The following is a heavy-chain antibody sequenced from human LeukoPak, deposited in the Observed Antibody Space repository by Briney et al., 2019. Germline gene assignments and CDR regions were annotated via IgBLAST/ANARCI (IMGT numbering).Heavy chain of an antibody. Sequence: GGSLRLSCAASGFTVSSNYMSWVRQAPGKGLEWVSVIYSGGSTYYADSVKGRFTISRDNSKNTLYLQMNSLRAEDTAVYYCARDKAVTTEVTQHFQHWGQGTLVTVSS. CDR2: IYSGGST. V-gene: IGHV3-66*01. CDR1: GFTVSSNY. CDR3: ARDKAVTTEVTQHFQH. J-gene: IGHJ1*01. D-gene: IGHD4-23*01.